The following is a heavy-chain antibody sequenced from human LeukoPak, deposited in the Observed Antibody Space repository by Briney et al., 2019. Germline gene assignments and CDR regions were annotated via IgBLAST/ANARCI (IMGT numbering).Heavy chain of an antibody. Sequence: SETLSLTCAVYGGSFSGYYWSWIRQPPGKGLEWIGEINHSGSTNYNPSLKSRVTISVDTSKNQFSLKLSSVTAADTAVYYCASQLTTAVTADYYFDYWGQGTLVTVSS. CDR3: ASQLTTAVTADYYFDY. D-gene: IGHD4-17*01. J-gene: IGHJ4*02. CDR2: INHSGST. CDR1: GGSFSGYY. V-gene: IGHV4-34*01.